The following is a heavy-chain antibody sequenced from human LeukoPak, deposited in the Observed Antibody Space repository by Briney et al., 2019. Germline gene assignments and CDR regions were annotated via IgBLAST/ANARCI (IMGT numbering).Heavy chain of an antibody. D-gene: IGHD3-22*01. Sequence: ASVKVSCKASGFPFISYGFSWVRQAPGQGLEWMGWIGGYDGDRHYAQKFQGRVTITTDTSTSTAHMELRGLRSDDTAVYYCARDLWSVYDTSGYYRDFDFWGQGTLVTVSS. CDR3: ARDLWSVYDTSGYYRDFDF. J-gene: IGHJ4*02. CDR1: GFPFISYG. V-gene: IGHV1-18*01. CDR2: IGGYDGDR.